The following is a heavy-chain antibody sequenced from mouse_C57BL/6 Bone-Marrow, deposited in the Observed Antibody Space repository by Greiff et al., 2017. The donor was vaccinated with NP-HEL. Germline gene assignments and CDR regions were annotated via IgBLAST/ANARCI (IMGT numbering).Heavy chain of an antibody. D-gene: IGHD2-3*01. V-gene: IGHV1-69*01. CDR1: GYTFTSYW. CDR2: IDPSDSYT. J-gene: IGHJ3*01. Sequence: QVQLKQPGAELVMPGASVKLSCKASGYTFTSYWMHWVKQRPGQGLEWIGEIDPSDSYTNYNQKFKGKSTLTVDKSSSTAYMQLSSLTSEDSAVYYCARPLDGYYVDWGQGTLVTVSA. CDR3: ARPLDGYYVD.